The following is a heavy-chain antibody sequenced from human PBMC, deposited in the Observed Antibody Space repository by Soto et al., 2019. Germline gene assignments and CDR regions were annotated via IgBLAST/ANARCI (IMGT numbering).Heavy chain of an antibody. V-gene: IGHV4-30-2*01. Sequence: SETLSLTCTVSGASLTFGGYSWSWIRQTPGKGLEWIGYINHLETTFYNPSFESRLTLSIDRAKNQFSLKLHSMSAADRAVYFCARGGGSDSFDYWGQGILVTVSS. CDR1: GASLTFGGYS. CDR2: INHLETT. CDR3: ARGGGSDSFDY. D-gene: IGHD1-26*01. J-gene: IGHJ4*02.